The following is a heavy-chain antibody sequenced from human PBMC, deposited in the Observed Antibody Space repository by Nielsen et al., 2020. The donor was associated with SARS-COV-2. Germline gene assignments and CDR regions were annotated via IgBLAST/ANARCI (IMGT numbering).Heavy chain of an antibody. CDR1: GYSFTSYG. Sequence: GESLKISCKGSGYSFTSYGISWVRQAPGQGLEWMGWISAYNGNTNYAQKLQGRVTMTTDTSTSTAYMELRSLRSDDTAVYYCAGDREKGAIRFLEWLSYYYYGMDVWGQGTTVTVSS. CDR2: ISAYNGNT. D-gene: IGHD3-3*01. J-gene: IGHJ6*02. V-gene: IGHV1-18*01. CDR3: AGDREKGAIRFLEWLSYYYYGMDV.